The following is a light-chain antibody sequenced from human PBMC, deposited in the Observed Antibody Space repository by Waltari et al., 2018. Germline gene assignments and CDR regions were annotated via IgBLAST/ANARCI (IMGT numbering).Light chain of an antibody. CDR3: QHRGHWPPDAT. J-gene: IGKJ3*01. V-gene: IGKV3-11*01. CDR1: QSVRSS. CDR2: DAS. Sequence: DIVLTQSPATLSLSPGERATLSCRASQSVRSSLAWYQQKPGQSPRLLTYDASNRATGIPARFSGSGSGTDFTLTISSLEPEDFAVYYCQHRGHWPPDATFGPGTKVDIK.